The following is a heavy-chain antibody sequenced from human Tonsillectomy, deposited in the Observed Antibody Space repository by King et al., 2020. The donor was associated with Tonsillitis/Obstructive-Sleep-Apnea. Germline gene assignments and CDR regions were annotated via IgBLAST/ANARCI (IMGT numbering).Heavy chain of an antibody. CDR1: GGSISSYY. D-gene: IGHD6-13*01. CDR2: IYYSGST. Sequence: QLQESGPGLVKPSETLSLTCTVSGGSISSYYWSWIRQPPGKGLEWIGYIYYSGSTNYNPSLKSRVTISVDTSKNQFSLKLSSVTAADTAVYYCARVGSSWYFAFYIWGQGTMVTVSS. J-gene: IGHJ3*02. CDR3: ARVGSSWYFAFYI. V-gene: IGHV4-59*01.